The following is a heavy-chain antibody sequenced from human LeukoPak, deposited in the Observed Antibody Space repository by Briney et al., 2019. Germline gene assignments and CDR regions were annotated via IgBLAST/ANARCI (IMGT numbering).Heavy chain of an antibody. V-gene: IGHV1-24*01. D-gene: IGHD2-21*02. J-gene: IGHJ3*02. CDR3: SRGVTATQNDAFDI. CDR1: GYTLTELS. CDR2: FDPEDGET. Sequence: ASVKVSCKVSGYTLTELSMHWVRQAPGKGLEWMGGFDPEDGETIYAQKFQGRVTMTEDTSTDTAYMELSSLRSEDTAVYYCSRGVTATQNDAFDIWGQGTMVTVSS.